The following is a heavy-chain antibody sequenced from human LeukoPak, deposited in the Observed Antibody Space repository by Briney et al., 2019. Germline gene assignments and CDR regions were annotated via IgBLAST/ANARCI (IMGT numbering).Heavy chain of an antibody. CDR2: ISWNSGSI. CDR1: GFTFDDHA. V-gene: IGHV3-9*01. J-gene: IGHJ6*02. Sequence: PGRSLRLSCAASGFTFDDHAMHWVRQAPGKGLEWVSGISWNSGSIGYADSVKGRFTISRDNAKNALYLQMNSLRAEDTAVYYCAKDSLTKISYYYYGMDVWGQGTTVTVSS. CDR3: AKDSLTKISYYYYGMDV. D-gene: IGHD1-1*01.